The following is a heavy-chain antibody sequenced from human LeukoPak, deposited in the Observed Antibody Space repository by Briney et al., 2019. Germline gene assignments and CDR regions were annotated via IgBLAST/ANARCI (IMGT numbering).Heavy chain of an antibody. J-gene: IGHJ3*02. CDR2: INPNSGGT. D-gene: IGHD3-22*01. CDR3: ARPLYYYDSSGYYYLNDAFDI. V-gene: IGHV1-2*02. CDR1: GYTFTGYY. Sequence: GASVKVSCNASGYTFTGYYMHWVRQAPGQGLEWMGWINPNSGGTNYAQKFQGRVTMTRDTSISTAYMELSRLRSDDTAVYYCARPLYYYDSSGYYYLNDAFDIWGQGTMVTVSS.